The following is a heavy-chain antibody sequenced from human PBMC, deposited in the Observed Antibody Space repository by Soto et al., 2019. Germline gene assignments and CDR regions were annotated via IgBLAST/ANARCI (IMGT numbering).Heavy chain of an antibody. CDR2: ISWNSGSV. CDR3: AKDTLYGGNYYYYYMDV. V-gene: IGHV3-9*01. J-gene: IGHJ6*03. Sequence: EVQLVESGGGLVQPGGSLRLSCAVSGFTFDEYAMHWVRQAPGKGLEWVSGISWNSGSVGYANSVKGRFTISRDNPKNSLYLQMNSLRAEDTALYYCAKDTLYGGNYYYYYMDVWGKGTAVTVSS. D-gene: IGHD4-17*01. CDR1: GFTFDEYA.